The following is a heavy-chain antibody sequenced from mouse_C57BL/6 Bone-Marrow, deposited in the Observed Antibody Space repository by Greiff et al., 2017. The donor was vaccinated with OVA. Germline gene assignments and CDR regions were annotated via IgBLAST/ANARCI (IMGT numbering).Heavy chain of an antibody. J-gene: IGHJ2*01. V-gene: IGHV1-50*01. CDR1: GYTFTSYW. Sequence: QVQLQQAGAELVKPGASVKLSCKASGYTFTSYWMQWVKQRPGQGLEWIGELDPSGSYTNYTQKFKGKATLTVDTSSSTAYMQLSSLTSEDSAVYYCARKGSNYVGYWGQGTTLTVSS. D-gene: IGHD5-1*01. CDR3: ARKGSNYVGY. CDR2: LDPSGSYT.